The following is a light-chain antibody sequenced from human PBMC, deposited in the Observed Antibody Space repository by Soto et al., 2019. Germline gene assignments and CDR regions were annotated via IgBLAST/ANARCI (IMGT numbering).Light chain of an antibody. CDR3: QKYSSSRT. V-gene: IGKV3-20*01. Sequence: GLTPASSTLSLSPGERATLFCRASQSVSSNHLAWYQQKPGQAPRLLIYGGSSRATGIPVRFSGSGSETDFTLTITRLEPEDFAVYYCQKYSSSRTFGQGTKVDIK. CDR2: GGS. J-gene: IGKJ1*01. CDR1: QSVSSNH.